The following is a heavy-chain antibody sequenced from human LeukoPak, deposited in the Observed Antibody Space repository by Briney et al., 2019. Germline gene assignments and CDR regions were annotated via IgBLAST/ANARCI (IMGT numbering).Heavy chain of an antibody. Sequence: GGSLRLSCAASGFTFSSYSMNWVRQAPGKGLEWVSYIGTSSSIIYYADSVKGRFTISRDNAKNSLYLQMNSLRAEDTALYYCARDRDSHHACDIWGQGTKVTVSS. CDR3: ARDRDSHHACDI. V-gene: IGHV3-48*01. D-gene: IGHD5-24*01. CDR1: GFTFSSYS. CDR2: IGTSSSII. J-gene: IGHJ3*02.